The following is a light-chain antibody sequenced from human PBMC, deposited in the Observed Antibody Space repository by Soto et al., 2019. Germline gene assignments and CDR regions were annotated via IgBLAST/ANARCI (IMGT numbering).Light chain of an antibody. J-gene: IGLJ3*02. V-gene: IGLV2-8*01. CDR2: EVS. Sequence: QSVLTQPPSASGSPGQSVTISCTGTSSDVGGYNHVSWYQQHPGKAPKFMIYEVSKRPSGVPDRFSGSKSGNTASLTVSGLQADDEADYYCRSYSGRKRWVFGGGTKLTVL. CDR1: SSDVGGYNH. CDR3: RSYSGRKRWV.